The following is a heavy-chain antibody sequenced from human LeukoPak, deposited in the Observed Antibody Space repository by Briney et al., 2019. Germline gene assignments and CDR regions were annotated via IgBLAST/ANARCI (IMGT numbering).Heavy chain of an antibody. CDR1: SYTFTNYA. CDR2: ISAYNGNT. J-gene: IGHJ5*02. D-gene: IGHD3-3*01. Sequence: ASVKVSCKASSYTFTNYAFTWVRQAPGQGLEWMGWISAYNGNTNYAQRLQGRVTMTTDTSTSTAYMELRSLRSDDTAVYYCARGLEWLTRRHTWFDPWGQGTLVTVSS. V-gene: IGHV1-18*01. CDR3: ARGLEWLTRRHTWFDP.